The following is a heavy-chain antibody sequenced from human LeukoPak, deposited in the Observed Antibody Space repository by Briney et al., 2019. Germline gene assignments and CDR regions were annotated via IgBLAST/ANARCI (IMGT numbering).Heavy chain of an antibody. CDR2: ISGSGVST. D-gene: IGHD4-17*01. V-gene: IGHV3-23*01. Sequence: GGSLRLSCAASGFTFSTYVISWVRQAPGKGLEWVSVISGSGVSTYYADSVKGRFTISRDNSKSTLYLQMASLSAEDTAVYYCAKVPYGVPTLSGYFDYWGQGTLVTVSS. CDR3: AKVPYGVPTLSGYFDY. J-gene: IGHJ4*02. CDR1: GFTFSTYV.